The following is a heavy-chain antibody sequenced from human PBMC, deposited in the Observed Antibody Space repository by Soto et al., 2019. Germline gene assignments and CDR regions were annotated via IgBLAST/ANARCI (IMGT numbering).Heavy chain of an antibody. J-gene: IGHJ5*02. CDR3: ARVKWLLMKPNGFDP. D-gene: IGHD5-12*01. Sequence: SETLSLTCAVYGGSFSGYYWSWIRQPPGKGLEWIGEINHSGSTNYNPSLKSRVTISVDTSKNQFSLKLSSVTAADTAVYYCARVKWLLMKPNGFDPWGQGTLVTVSS. V-gene: IGHV4-34*01. CDR1: GGSFSGYY. CDR2: INHSGST.